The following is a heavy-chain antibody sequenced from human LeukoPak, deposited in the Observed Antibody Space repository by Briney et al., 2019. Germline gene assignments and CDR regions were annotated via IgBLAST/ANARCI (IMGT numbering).Heavy chain of an antibody. CDR3: AKGSNYDILTGLYYFDY. CDR1: GFTFDDYA. CDR2: ISWNSGSI. Sequence: GRSLRLSCAASGFTFDDYAMHWVRQAPGKGLEWVSGISWNSGSIGYADSVKGRFTISRDNAKNSLYLQMNSLRAEDTALYYCAKGSNYDILTGLYYFDYWGQGTLVTVSS. V-gene: IGHV3-9*01. J-gene: IGHJ4*02. D-gene: IGHD3-9*01.